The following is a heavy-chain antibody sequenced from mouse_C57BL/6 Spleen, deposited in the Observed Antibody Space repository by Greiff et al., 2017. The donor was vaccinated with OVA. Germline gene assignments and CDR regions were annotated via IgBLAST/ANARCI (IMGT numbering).Heavy chain of an antibody. Sequence: VQLKESGPELVKPGASVKISCKASGYSFTDYNMNWVKQSNGKSLEWIGVINPNYGTTSYNQKFKGKATLTVDQSSSTAYMQLNSLTSEDSAVYYCSSGRWLLRNYAMDYWGQGTSVTVSS. CDR1: GYSFTDYN. V-gene: IGHV1-39*01. CDR3: SSGRWLLRNYAMDY. D-gene: IGHD2-3*01. CDR2: INPNYGTT. J-gene: IGHJ4*01.